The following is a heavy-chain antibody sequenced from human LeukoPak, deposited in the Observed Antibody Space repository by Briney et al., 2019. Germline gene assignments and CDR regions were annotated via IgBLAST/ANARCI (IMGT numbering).Heavy chain of an antibody. J-gene: IGHJ4*02. CDR1: GYTFTSYD. CDR3: ARLITEDYYDSSGPIIDY. D-gene: IGHD3-22*01. V-gene: IGHV1-8*01. Sequence: AASVKVSCKASGYTFTSYDINCGPHATGQRLEWMGWMNPNMGDTGDAQKFHGRVTMTRNTSISTAYMELSSLRSEDTAVYYCARLITEDYYDSSGPIIDYWGQGTLVTVSS. CDR2: MNPNMGDT.